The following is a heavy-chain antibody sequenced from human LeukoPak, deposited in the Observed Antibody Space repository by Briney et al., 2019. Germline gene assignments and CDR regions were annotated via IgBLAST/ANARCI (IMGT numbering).Heavy chain of an antibody. CDR1: GFTFSSYA. J-gene: IGHJ4*02. CDR2: ISYDGSNK. V-gene: IGHV3-30*01. D-gene: IGHD4-23*01. CDR3: ARHNYGGNSHGGLGY. Sequence: GGSLRLSCAASGFTFSSYAMHWVRQAPGKGLEWVAVISYDGSNKYYADSVKGRFTISRDNSKNTLYLQMNSLRAEDTAVYHCARHNYGGNSHGGLGYWGQGTLVTVSS.